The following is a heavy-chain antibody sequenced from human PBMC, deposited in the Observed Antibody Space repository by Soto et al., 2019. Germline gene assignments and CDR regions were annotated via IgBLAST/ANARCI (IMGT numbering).Heavy chain of an antibody. V-gene: IGHV3-30-3*01. J-gene: IGHJ5*02. CDR3: ARAAYNSSQTFLFDP. CDR2: ISYDGSNK. D-gene: IGHD6-13*01. Sequence: GGSLRLSCAASGFTFSSYAMHWVRQAPGKGLEWVAVISYDGSNKYYADSVKGRFTISRDNAKNSLYLQMNSLRAEDTAVYYCARAAYNSSQTFLFDPWGQGTLVTVSS. CDR1: GFTFSSYA.